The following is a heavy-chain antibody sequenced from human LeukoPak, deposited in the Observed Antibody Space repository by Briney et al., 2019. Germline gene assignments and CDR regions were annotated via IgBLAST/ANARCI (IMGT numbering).Heavy chain of an antibody. CDR1: GFTFSISA. Sequence: GGSLRLSCVASGFTFSISAMNWVRQAPGKGLEWVSTISGSGGTTDYADSVKGRFTISRDNSKNTLYLQMNSLRAEDTAIYYCAKGPVRGYQTYFFDHWGQGTLVTVSS. V-gene: IGHV3-23*01. CDR2: ISGSGGTT. D-gene: IGHD3-22*01. CDR3: AKGPVRGYQTYFFDH. J-gene: IGHJ4*02.